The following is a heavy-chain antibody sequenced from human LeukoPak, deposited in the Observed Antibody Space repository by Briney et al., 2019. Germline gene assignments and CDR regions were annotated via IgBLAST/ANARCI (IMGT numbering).Heavy chain of an antibody. D-gene: IGHD3-16*02. CDR3: ARGLPPIVV. V-gene: IGHV4-34*01. CDR2: INHSGST. CDR1: GGSFSGYY. Sequence: SETLSLTCAVYGGSFSGYYRSWIRQPPGKGLEWIGEINHSGSTNYNPSLKSRVTISVDTSKNQFSLKLSSVTAADTAVYYCARGLPPIVVWGQGTTVTVSS. J-gene: IGHJ6*02.